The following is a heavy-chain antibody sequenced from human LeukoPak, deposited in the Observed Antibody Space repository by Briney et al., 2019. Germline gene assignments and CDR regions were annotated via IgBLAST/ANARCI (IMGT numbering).Heavy chain of an antibody. J-gene: IGHJ5*02. CDR3: ARGLRYYDSSGYRTGYWFDP. D-gene: IGHD3-22*01. CDR2: IYYSGST. V-gene: IGHV4-59*12. CDR1: GGSISSYY. Sequence: SETLSLTCTVSGGSISSYYWSWIRQPPGKGLEWIGYIYYSGSTNYNPSLKSRVTMSVDTSKNQFSLKLSSVTAADTAVYYCARGLRYYDSSGYRTGYWFDPWGQGALVTVSS.